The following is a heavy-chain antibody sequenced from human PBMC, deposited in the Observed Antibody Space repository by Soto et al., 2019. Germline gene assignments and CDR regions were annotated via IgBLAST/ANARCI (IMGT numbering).Heavy chain of an antibody. CDR1: GGSISSGGYY. J-gene: IGHJ6*03. CDR3: ARIGVVPAAYYYYYMDV. D-gene: IGHD2-2*01. CDR2: IYYSGST. V-gene: IGHV4-31*03. Sequence: QVQLQESGPGLVKPSQTLSLTCTVSGGSISSGGYYWSWIRQHPGKGLEWIGYIYYSGSTYYNPSLKSRVTLSVDTSKNQFSLKLSSVTAADTAVYYCARIGVVPAAYYYYYMDVWGKGTTVTVSS.